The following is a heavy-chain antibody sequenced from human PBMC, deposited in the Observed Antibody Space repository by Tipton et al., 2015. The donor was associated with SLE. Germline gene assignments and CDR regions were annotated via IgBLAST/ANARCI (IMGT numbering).Heavy chain of an antibody. D-gene: IGHD2-2*02. V-gene: IGHV3-53*04. Sequence: VQLVQSGGGLVQPGGSLRLSCAASGFTVSSNYMGWVRQAPGKGLEWVSVIYSGGSTYYADSVKGRFAISRDNSKNTLYLQMNSLRAEDTAVYYCARGSTSCYTAFDIWGQGTMVTVSS. CDR1: GFTVSSNY. CDR2: IYSGGST. CDR3: ARGSTSCYTAFDI. J-gene: IGHJ3*02.